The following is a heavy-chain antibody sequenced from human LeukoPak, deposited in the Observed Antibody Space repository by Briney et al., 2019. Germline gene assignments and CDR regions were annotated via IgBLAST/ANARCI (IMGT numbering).Heavy chain of an antibody. CDR1: GGSISTYY. Sequence: PSETLSLTCTVSGGSISTYYWNWLRQPPGKGLEWIGYVYYSGITNYNPSLKSRVTISIDTSKNQFSLKLNSVTAADTAVYYCARDRDRGTFRFDPWGQGTLVTVSS. D-gene: IGHD3-16*01. V-gene: IGHV4-59*01. J-gene: IGHJ5*02. CDR2: VYYSGIT. CDR3: ARDRDRGTFRFDP.